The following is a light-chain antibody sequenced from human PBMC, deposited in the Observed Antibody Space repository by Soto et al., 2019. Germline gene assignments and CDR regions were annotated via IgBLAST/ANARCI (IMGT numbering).Light chain of an antibody. V-gene: IGKV3-15*01. CDR3: QKHDGVPL. CDR2: GAS. Sequence: EIVMTQSPATLSVSPGERVTLSCRASESVTTNLAWYQHKPGQAPRLLISGASTRAAGLPVRFSGSGSGTEFTLTISSLQSEDFAVYYCQKHDGVPLFGPGTKVEIK. CDR1: ESVTTN. J-gene: IGKJ3*01.